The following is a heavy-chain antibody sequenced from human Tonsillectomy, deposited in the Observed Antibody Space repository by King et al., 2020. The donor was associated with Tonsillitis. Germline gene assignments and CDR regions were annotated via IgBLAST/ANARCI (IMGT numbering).Heavy chain of an antibody. V-gene: IGHV3-43*01. Sequence: EVQLVESGGVVVQPGGSLRISCAASGFTFDDYTMHWVRQAPGKGLEWVSLISWDGGSTFYVDSVKGRFTISRDNSKSSLYLQMNSLRTEDTALYYCAKAADCGADCYPYDAFDIWGQVTMVTVSS. CDR2: ISWDGGST. J-gene: IGHJ3*02. CDR1: GFTFDDYT. CDR3: AKAADCGADCYPYDAFDI. D-gene: IGHD2-21*01.